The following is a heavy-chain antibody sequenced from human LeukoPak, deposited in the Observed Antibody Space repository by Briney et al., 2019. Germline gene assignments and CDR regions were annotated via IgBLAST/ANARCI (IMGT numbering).Heavy chain of an antibody. J-gene: IGHJ4*02. Sequence: SGTLSLTCAVYGGSFSGYYWSWIRQPPEKGLEWIGEINHSGSTNYNPSLKSRVTISVDTSKNQFSLKLSSVTAADTAVYYCAVEMATQAKWGQGTLVTVSS. V-gene: IGHV4-34*01. CDR1: GGSFSGYY. D-gene: IGHD5-24*01. CDR2: INHSGST. CDR3: AVEMATQAK.